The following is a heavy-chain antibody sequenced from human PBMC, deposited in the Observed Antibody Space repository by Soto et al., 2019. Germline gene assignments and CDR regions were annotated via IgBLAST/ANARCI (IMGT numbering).Heavy chain of an antibody. CDR3: ARDHCSGGSCHYYYGMDA. D-gene: IGHD2-15*01. V-gene: IGHV4-59*12. CDR2: IYYSGST. CDR1: GGSISSYY. J-gene: IGHJ6*02. Sequence: SETLALTCTVSGGSISSYYWSWIRQPPGKGLEWIGYIYYSGSTYYNPSLKSRVTISVDTSKNQFSLKLSSVTAADTAVYYCARDHCSGGSCHYYYGMDARGQGITVTVSS.